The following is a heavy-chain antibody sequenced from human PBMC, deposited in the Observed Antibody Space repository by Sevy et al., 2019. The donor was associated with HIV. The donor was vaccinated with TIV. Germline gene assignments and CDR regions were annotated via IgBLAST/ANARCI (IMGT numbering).Heavy chain of an antibody. Sequence: GGSLRLSCAASGFTFSSYSMNWVRQAPGKGLEWVSSISSSSSYIYYADSVKGRFTISSDNAKNSLYLQMNSLRAEDTAVYYCARAQGGYSYGDPAFDIWGQGTMVTVSS. D-gene: IGHD5-18*01. J-gene: IGHJ3*02. CDR2: ISSSSSYI. CDR1: GFTFSSYS. V-gene: IGHV3-21*01. CDR3: ARAQGGYSYGDPAFDI.